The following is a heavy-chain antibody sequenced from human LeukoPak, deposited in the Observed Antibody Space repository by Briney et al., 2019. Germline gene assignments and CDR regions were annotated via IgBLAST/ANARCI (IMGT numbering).Heavy chain of an antibody. CDR1: ELTLSSNY. V-gene: IGHV3-53*01. CDR2: IYSGGST. D-gene: IGHD4-17*01. Sequence: PGGSLRLSCAASELTLSSNYMSRIRQAPGRGLEWVSFIYSGGSTYYADSVKGRFTISRDNSKNTLYLQMNSLRAEDTAVYYCAKRGKRTDYGDYFLDYWGQGTLVTVSS. J-gene: IGHJ4*02. CDR3: AKRGKRTDYGDYFLDY.